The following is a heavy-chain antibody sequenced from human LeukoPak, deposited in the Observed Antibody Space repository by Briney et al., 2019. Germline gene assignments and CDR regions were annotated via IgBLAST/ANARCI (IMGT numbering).Heavy chain of an antibody. CDR2: ISVSGGST. CDR3: AASGSYGGFDY. CDR1: GFTFSNYA. V-gene: IGHV3-23*01. J-gene: IGHJ4*02. Sequence: GGSLRLSCAASGFTFSNYAMGWVRQATGKGLEWVSAISVSGGSTYHADSVKGRFTISRDNSKNTLYLQMNSLRAEDTAVYYCAASGSYGGFDYWGQGTLVTVSS. D-gene: IGHD1-26*01.